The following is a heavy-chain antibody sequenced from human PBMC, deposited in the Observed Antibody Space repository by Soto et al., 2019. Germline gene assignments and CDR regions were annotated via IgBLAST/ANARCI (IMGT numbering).Heavy chain of an antibody. CDR2: FYYSGST. CDR1: GGSISSSSYY. Sequence: SETLSLTCTVSGGSISSSSYYWGWIRQPPGKGLEWIGRFYYSGSTNYSPSLKSRVTISVDTSKNHCSLKLSSVAAADTAVYYCATAIAAAGAEYFQHWGQGTMVTVSS. D-gene: IGHD6-13*01. CDR3: ATAIAAAGAEYFQH. J-gene: IGHJ1*01. V-gene: IGHV4-39*01.